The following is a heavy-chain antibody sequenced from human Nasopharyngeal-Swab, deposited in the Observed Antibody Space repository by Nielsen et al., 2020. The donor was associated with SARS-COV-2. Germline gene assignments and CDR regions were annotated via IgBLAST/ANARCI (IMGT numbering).Heavy chain of an antibody. CDR3: VGQLTLLA. D-gene: IGHD3-16*01. CDR1: GFPFRNYY. J-gene: IGHJ6*02. Sequence: GESLKISCAASGFPFRNYYMTWVRQPPGKGLEWVANIKQGGSEQFYVDSVKGRFTISRDNTENSVFLQMNSLRAEDTAVYYCVGQLTLLAWGQGTTVTVSS. CDR2: IKQGGSEQ. V-gene: IGHV3-7*05.